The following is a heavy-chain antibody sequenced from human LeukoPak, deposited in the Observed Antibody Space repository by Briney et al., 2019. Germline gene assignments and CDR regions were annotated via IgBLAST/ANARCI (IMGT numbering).Heavy chain of an antibody. CDR1: GGSFSGYY. D-gene: IGHD3-22*01. CDR3: ARVPYYYDSSGYYQYYYYYYYMDV. V-gene: IGHV4-34*01. Sequence: SETLSLTCAVYGGSFSGYYWSWIRQPPGKGLEWIGEINHSGSTNYNPSLKSRVTISVDTSKNQFSLKLSSVTAADTAVYYCARVPYYYDSSGYYQYYYYYYYMDVWGKGTTVTVSS. J-gene: IGHJ6*03. CDR2: INHSGST.